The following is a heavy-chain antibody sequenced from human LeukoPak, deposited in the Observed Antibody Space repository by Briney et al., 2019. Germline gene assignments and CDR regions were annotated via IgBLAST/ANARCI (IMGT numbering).Heavy chain of an antibody. CDR2: INWNAGST. D-gene: IGHD3-10*01. V-gene: IGHV3-20*04. CDR1: GFTFDDYA. CDR3: ASSPDYYGSGSYDY. J-gene: IGHJ4*02. Sequence: PGGSLRLSCAASGFTFDDYALSWVRQAPGKGLEWVSSINWNAGSTSYADSVRGRFTISRDNAKNSLHLQMNSLRAEDTAVYYCASSPDYYGSGSYDYWGQGTLVTVSS.